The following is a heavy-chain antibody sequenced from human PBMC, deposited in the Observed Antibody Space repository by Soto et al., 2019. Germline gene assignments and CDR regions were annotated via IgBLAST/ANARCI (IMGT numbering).Heavy chain of an antibody. CDR1: GGSISGYY. CDR3: ARLYFGAVDF. V-gene: IGHV4-59*01. D-gene: IGHD3-3*01. CDR2: IYYTGST. J-gene: IGHJ4*02. Sequence: QVQLQESGPGLVKPSETLSLTCTVSGGSISGYYRSWIQQPPGKGLEWIGYIYYTGSTNYNPSLKSRVTMSVDTSKNHFSLRLTSVTAAETAVYYCARLYFGAVDFWGQGTLVTVSS.